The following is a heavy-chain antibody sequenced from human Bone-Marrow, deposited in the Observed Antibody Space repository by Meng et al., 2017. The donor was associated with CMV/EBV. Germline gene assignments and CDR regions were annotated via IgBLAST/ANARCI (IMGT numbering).Heavy chain of an antibody. D-gene: IGHD3-22*01. V-gene: IGHV3-30*03. CDR1: GFTFSSYS. J-gene: IGHJ4*02. CDR2: ISYDGSNK. Sequence: GGSLRLSCAASGFTFSSYSMHWVRQAPGKGLEWVAVISYDGSNKYYADFVKGRSTISRDNSKNTLDLQMNRLRAEDTAVYYCARGYYYDSSGYYRTLDYWGQGTLVTVSS. CDR3: ARGYYYDSSGYYRTLDY.